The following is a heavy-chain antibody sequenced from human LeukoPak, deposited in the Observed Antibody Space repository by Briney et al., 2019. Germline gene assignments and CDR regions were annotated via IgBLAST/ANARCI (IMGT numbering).Heavy chain of an antibody. CDR2: ISSSGSTI. Sequence: GGSLRLSCAASGFTFSSYEMNWVRQAPGKGLEWVSYISSSGSTIYYADSVKGRFTISRDNAKNSLYPQMNSLRAEDTAVYYCARAGIAAAGTRNWFDPWGQGTLVTVSS. D-gene: IGHD6-13*01. J-gene: IGHJ5*02. V-gene: IGHV3-48*03. CDR3: ARAGIAAAGTRNWFDP. CDR1: GFTFSSYE.